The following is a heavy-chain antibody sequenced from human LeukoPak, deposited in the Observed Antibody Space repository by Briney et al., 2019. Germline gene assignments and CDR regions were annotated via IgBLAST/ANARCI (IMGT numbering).Heavy chain of an antibody. CDR2: IYYSGST. J-gene: IGHJ6*03. V-gene: IGHV4-59*12. CDR3: AREGRYRYGYNEYHLYMDI. CDR1: GGSISSYY. Sequence: SETLSLTCTVSGGSISSYYWSWIRQPPGKGLEWIGYIYYSGSTNYNPSLKSRVTISVDTSKNQFSLKLSSVTAAETAVYYCAREGRYRYGYNEYHLYMDIWGKGTTVTVSS. D-gene: IGHD5-18*01.